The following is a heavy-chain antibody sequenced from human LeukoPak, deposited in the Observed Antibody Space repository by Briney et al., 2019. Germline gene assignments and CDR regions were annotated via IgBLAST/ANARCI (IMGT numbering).Heavy chain of an antibody. CDR3: ARGLCSSTSCSEDYYYYGMDV. V-gene: IGHV1-2*02. Sequence: GASVKVSCKASGYXFTSYYIHWVRQAPGQGLEWMGWINPNSGGTNYAQRFQGRVTMTRDTSISTAYMELSRLRSDDTAVYYCARGLCSSTSCSEDYYYYGMDVWGQGTTVTVSS. D-gene: IGHD2-2*01. J-gene: IGHJ6*02. CDR1: GYXFTSYY. CDR2: INPNSGGT.